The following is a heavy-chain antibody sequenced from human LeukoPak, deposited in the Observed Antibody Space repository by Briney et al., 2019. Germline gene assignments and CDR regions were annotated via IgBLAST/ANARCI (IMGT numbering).Heavy chain of an antibody. CDR2: INPNSGGT. V-gene: IGHV1-2*02. CDR3: ARAIAAARGFDP. Sequence: GASVKVSCKASGYTFTSHGISWVRQAPGQGLEWMGWINPNSGGTNYAQKFQGRVTMTRDTSISTAYMELSRLRSDDTAVYYCARAIAAARGFDPWGQGTLVTVSS. CDR1: GYTFTSHG. J-gene: IGHJ5*02. D-gene: IGHD6-13*01.